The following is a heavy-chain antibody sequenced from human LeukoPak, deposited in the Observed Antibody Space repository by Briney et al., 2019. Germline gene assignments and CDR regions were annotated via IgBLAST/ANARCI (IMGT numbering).Heavy chain of an antibody. CDR1: GFALSTYA. CDR3: TSGSTGDYIFDY. V-gene: IGHV3-23*01. D-gene: IGHD3-9*01. J-gene: IGHJ4*02. CDR2: ITKSGGST. Sequence: GGSLRLPCAASGFALSTYAMSWVRQAPGKGLEWVSAITKSGGSTYYADSVKGRFTTSRDNSKNTLALQMSSLRAEDTAVYYCTSGSTGDYIFDYWGQGTLVTVSS.